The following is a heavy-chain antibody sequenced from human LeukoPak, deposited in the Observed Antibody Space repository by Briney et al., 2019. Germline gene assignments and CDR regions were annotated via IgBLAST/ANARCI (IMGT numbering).Heavy chain of an antibody. Sequence: SETLSLTCAVYGGSFSGYYWSWIRQPPGKGLEWIGEINHSGSTNYNPSLKSRVTISVDTSKNQFSLKLSSVTAVDTAVYYCARGIRYFDWLTPFDYWGQGTLVTVSS. CDR2: INHSGST. D-gene: IGHD3-9*01. J-gene: IGHJ4*02. CDR3: ARGIRYFDWLTPFDY. V-gene: IGHV4-34*01. CDR1: GGSFSGYY.